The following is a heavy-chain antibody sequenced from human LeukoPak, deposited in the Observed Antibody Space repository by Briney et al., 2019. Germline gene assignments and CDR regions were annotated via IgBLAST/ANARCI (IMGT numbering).Heavy chain of an antibody. CDR1: GGSISSGGYS. CDR3: AHSTSWYYFDY. V-gene: IGHV4-30-2*01. J-gene: IGHJ4*02. D-gene: IGHD6-13*01. Sequence: SQTLSLTCAVSGGSISSGGYSWSWIRQPPGKGLEWIGYIYHSGSTYYNPSLKSRVTISVDRSKNQFSLRLSSVTAADTAVYYCAHSTSWYYFDYWGQGTLVTVSS. CDR2: IYHSGST.